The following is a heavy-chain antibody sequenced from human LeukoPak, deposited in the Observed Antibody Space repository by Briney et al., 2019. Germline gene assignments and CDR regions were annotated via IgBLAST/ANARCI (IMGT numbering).Heavy chain of an antibody. D-gene: IGHD3-22*01. V-gene: IGHV3-23*01. J-gene: IGHJ5*02. CDR2: ISGSGGST. CDR1: GFTFSSYA. CDR3: AKEQMIVVVGWFDP. Sequence: AGGSLRLSCISSGFTFSSYAMSWVRQAPGKGLEWVSAISGSGGSTYYADSVKGRFTISRDNSKNTLYLQMNSLRAEDTAVYYCAKEQMIVVVGWFDPWGQGTLVTVSS.